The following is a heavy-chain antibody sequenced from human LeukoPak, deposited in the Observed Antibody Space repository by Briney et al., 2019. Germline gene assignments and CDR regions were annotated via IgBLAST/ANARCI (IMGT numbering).Heavy chain of an antibody. Sequence: GGSLRPSCAASGFTFSYYGMHWVRQAPGKGLEWVAFIRYDESKKFYGDSVKGRFTISRDNSKNTLYLQMNSLRTEDTAVYYCAKSHLPNAYSGTYYCDYWGQGTLVTVSS. CDR1: GFTFSYYG. J-gene: IGHJ4*02. CDR2: IRYDESKK. D-gene: IGHD1-26*01. V-gene: IGHV3-30*02. CDR3: AKSHLPNAYSGTYYCDY.